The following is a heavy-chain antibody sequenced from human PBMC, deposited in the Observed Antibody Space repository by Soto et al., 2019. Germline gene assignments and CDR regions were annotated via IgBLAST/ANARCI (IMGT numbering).Heavy chain of an antibody. V-gene: IGHV1-3*01. D-gene: IGHD2-15*01. Sequence: QVQLVQSGAEVKKPGASVKVSCKASGYTFSSYTIHWVRQTPGQRLEWMGWINAGNGNTKYSQNFQGRVTFTRDTAASTAYMELSSLRSEDTAFYYCAREVGYCTVGSCYTYFPYWGQGTLVTVSS. CDR2: INAGNGNT. J-gene: IGHJ1*01. CDR1: GYTFSSYT. CDR3: AREVGYCTVGSCYTYFPY.